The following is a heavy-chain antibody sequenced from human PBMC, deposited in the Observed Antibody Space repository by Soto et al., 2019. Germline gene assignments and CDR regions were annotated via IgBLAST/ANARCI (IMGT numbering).Heavy chain of an antibody. J-gene: IGHJ6*02. CDR1: GGSISSGGYY. CDR2: NYYSGIT. V-gene: IGHV4-31*01. Sequence: QVQLQESGPGLVKPSQTLSLTCTVSGGSISSGGYYWTWIRQHPGKGLEWIGYNYYSGITYYNPSLKKLVTISLATSKNQCSLKLSSVTAADTAVYYCARGSSIAGLYYGMDVWGQGTTVTVSS. D-gene: IGHD6-6*01. CDR3: ARGSSIAGLYYGMDV.